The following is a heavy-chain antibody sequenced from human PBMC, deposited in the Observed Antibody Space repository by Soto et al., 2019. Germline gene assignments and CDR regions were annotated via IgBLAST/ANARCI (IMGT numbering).Heavy chain of an antibody. J-gene: IGHJ6*02. Sequence: ASVKVSCKASGYTFTSYYMHWVRQAPGQGLEWMGIINPSGGSTSYAQKFQGRVTITADESTSTAYMELSSLRSEDTAVYYCATTRYGNAGRYHYRMAGSGQGTTVPVAS. CDR2: INPSGGST. V-gene: IGHV1-46*01. D-gene: IGHD1-1*01. CDR3: ATTRYGNAGRYHYRMAG. CDR1: GYTFTSYY.